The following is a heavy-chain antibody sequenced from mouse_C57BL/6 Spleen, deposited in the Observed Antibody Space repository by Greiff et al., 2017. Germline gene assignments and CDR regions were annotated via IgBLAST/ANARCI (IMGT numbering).Heavy chain of an antibody. V-gene: IGHV1-55*01. D-gene: IGHD1-1*01. CDR3: ARPHYYGSSPSWFAY. CDR1: GYTFTSYW. CDR2: IYPGSGST. J-gene: IGHJ3*01. Sequence: QVQLQQPGAELVKPGASVKMSCKASGYTFTSYWITWVKQRPGQGLEWIGDIYPGSGSTNYNEKFKSKATLTVDTSSSTAYMQLSSLTSEGSAIYYCARPHYYGSSPSWFAYWGQGTLVTVSA.